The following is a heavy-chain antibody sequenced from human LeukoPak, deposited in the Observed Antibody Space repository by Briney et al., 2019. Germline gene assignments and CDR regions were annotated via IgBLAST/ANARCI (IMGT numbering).Heavy chain of an antibody. J-gene: IGHJ4*02. CDR3: AKAGLVRGGALDS. CDR1: GFTFSSFE. CDR2: IDSSGGYT. V-gene: IGHV3-21*04. D-gene: IGHD4/OR15-4a*01. Sequence: GGSLRLSCAASGFTFSSFEMNWVRQAPGKGLEWVSSIDSSGGYTFYADSVKGRFIISRDNAKNSLYLQMNSLRVEDTAVYYCAKAGLVRGGALDSWGQGTLVTVSS.